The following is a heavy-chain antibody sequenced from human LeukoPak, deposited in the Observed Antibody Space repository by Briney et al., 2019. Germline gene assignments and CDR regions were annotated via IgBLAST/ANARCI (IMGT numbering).Heavy chain of an antibody. V-gene: IGHV4-34*01. CDR3: ARGDTYCGGDSSAPNY. D-gene: IGHD2-21*02. CDR1: GVSFSGYY. J-gene: IGHJ4*02. CDR2: INSSGGA. Sequence: SETLSLTCAVYGVSFSGYYWRWIRQPPGKGLEWIGGINSSGGATYNPSLKSRVTISVDTTENKFSLQMRSVTAADTAVYYCARGDTYCGGDSSAPNYWAKETLVTVSS.